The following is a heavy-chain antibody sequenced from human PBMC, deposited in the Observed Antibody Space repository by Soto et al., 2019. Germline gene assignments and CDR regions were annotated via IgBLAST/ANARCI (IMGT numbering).Heavy chain of an antibody. CDR2: IYYSGST. J-gene: IGHJ4*02. CDR1: GGSISSSSYY. Sequence: QLQLQESGPGLVKPSETLSLTCTVSGGSISSSSYYWGWIRQPPGKGLEWIGSIYYSGSTYYNPSRKSRVTMSVDTSKNQFSLKLSSVTAADTAVYYCASPPPLSTVNHFDYWGQGTLVTVSS. V-gene: IGHV4-39*01. CDR3: ASPPPLSTVNHFDY. D-gene: IGHD4-17*01.